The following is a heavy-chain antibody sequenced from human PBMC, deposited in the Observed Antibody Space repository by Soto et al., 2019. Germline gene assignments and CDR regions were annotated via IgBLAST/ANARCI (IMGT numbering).Heavy chain of an antibody. V-gene: IGHV3-74*01. CDR3: ATNTDVAAPPHWFDP. CDR1: GFTFSRYW. D-gene: IGHD6-6*01. J-gene: IGHJ5*02. Sequence: GGSLRLSCAASGFTFSRYWMHWVRQAPGKGLVWVSRINTDGRSTNYADSVKGRFTISRNNAKNTLYLEMKSLRAEDTAVYYCATNTDVAAPPHWFDPWGQGTLVTVSS. CDR2: INTDGRST.